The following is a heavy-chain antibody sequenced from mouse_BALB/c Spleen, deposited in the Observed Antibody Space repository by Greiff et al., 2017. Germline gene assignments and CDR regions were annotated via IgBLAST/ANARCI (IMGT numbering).Heavy chain of an antibody. CDR2: IWAGGST. CDR1: GFSLTSYG. D-gene: IGHD1-1*01. J-gene: IGHJ4*01. CDR3: ARDQGTTVVAYYAMDY. Sequence: VQLQESGPGLVAPSQSLSITCTVSGFSLTSYGVHWVRQPPGKGLEWLGVIWAGGSTNYNSALMSRLSISKDNSKSQVFLKMNSLQTDDTAMYYCARDQGTTVVAYYAMDYWGQGTSVTVSS. V-gene: IGHV2-9*02.